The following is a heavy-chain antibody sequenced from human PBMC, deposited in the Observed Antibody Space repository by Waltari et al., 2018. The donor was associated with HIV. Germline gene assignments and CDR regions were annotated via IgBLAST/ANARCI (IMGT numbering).Heavy chain of an antibody. CDR2: IYYSGST. CDR1: GGSISSSSYY. J-gene: IGHJ5*02. CDR3: ARQQYCSGGSCPYNWFDP. V-gene: IGHV4-39*01. D-gene: IGHD2-15*01. Sequence: QLQLQESGPGLVKPSETLSLTCTVSGGSISSSSYYWGWIRQPPGKGLEWIGSIYYSGSTCYNPSLKSRVTISVDTAKNQFSLKLSSVTAADTAVYYCARQQYCSGGSCPYNWFDPWGQGTLVTVSS.